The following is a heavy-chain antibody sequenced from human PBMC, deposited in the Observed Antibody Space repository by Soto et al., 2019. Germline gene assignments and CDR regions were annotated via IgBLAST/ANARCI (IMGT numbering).Heavy chain of an antibody. CDR1: GGSFSGYY. Sequence: PSETLSLSCAVYGGSFSGYYWSWIRQPPEKGLEWIGEINHSGGTNYNPSLKSRVTISVDTSKNQFSLKLSSVTAADTAVYYCARGQIGVAASINYYYYYGMDVWGQGTTVTVSS. J-gene: IGHJ6*02. CDR2: INHSGGT. D-gene: IGHD6-6*01. V-gene: IGHV4-34*01. CDR3: ARGQIGVAASINYYYYYGMDV.